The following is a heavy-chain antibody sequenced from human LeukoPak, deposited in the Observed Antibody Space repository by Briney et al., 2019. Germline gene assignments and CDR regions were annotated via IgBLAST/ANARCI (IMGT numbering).Heavy chain of an antibody. V-gene: IGHV3-48*03. CDR3: LRGDRRDF. CDR1: GFTFSSYE. Sequence: GGSLRLSCAASGFTFSSYEMNWVRQAPGKGLEWVSYISSSGSTIYYADSVKGRFSISRDNSKNTLYLQMNSLRAEDTAVYYCLRGDRRDFWGQGTLVTVSS. CDR2: ISSSGSTI. J-gene: IGHJ4*02.